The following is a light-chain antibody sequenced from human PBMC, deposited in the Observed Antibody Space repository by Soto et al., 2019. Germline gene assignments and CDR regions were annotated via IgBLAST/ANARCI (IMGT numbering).Light chain of an antibody. J-gene: IGLJ3*02. CDR2: EDN. Sequence: NFMLTQPHSVSESPGKTVTISCTRSSGSIASNYVQGYQQRPGSSPTTVIYEDNQRPSGVPDRFSGSIDSSSNSASLTISGLKTEDEADYYCQSYDSSSWVFGGGTKGTVL. CDR3: QSYDSSSWV. V-gene: IGLV6-57*01. CDR1: SGSIASNY.